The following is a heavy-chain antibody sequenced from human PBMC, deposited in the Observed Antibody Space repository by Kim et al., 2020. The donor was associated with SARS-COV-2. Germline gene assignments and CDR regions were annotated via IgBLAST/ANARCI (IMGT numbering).Heavy chain of an antibody. D-gene: IGHD3-10*01. CDR1: GYTFTNYA. CDR3: ARDGESYYGSGRKNYYFYGMDV. CDR2: ISGYNGHT. J-gene: IGHJ6*02. V-gene: IGHV1-18*01. Sequence: ASVKVSCKSSGYTFTNYAVSWVRQAPGQGLEWMGWISGYNGHTTYAQKLRGRLTLTTDTSTSTAYMELRSLRSDDKAVYYCARDGESYYGSGRKNYYFYGMDVWGPGTTVTVSS.